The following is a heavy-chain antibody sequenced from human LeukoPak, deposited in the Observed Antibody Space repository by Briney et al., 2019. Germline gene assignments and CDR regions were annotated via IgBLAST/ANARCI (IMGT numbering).Heavy chain of an antibody. D-gene: IGHD2-2*01. J-gene: IGHJ6*03. V-gene: IGHV1-69*02. Sequence: GSSVKVSCKASGGTFIRYTISWVRQAPGQGLEWMGRIIPILGIANYAQKFQGRVTITADKSTSTAYMELSSLRSEDTAAYYCARGPHIVVVPAAIHMDVWGKGTTVTVSS. CDR2: IIPILGIA. CDR1: GGTFIRYT. CDR3: ARGPHIVVVPAAIHMDV.